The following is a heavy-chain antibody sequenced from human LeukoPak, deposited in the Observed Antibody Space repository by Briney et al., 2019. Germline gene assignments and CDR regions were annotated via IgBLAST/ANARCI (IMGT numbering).Heavy chain of an antibody. D-gene: IGHD6-13*01. J-gene: IGHJ6*03. V-gene: IGHV3-7*01. CDR3: ARVLAAWYMDV. Sequence: GGSLRPSCTASGFTFSSYYMSWVRQTPGKGLEWVANINQDGSEKYYGDSVKGRLTISRDNAKNSLYLQINSLRAEDTAVYFCARVLAAWYMDVWGKGTTVTVSS. CDR2: INQDGSEK. CDR1: GFTFSSYY.